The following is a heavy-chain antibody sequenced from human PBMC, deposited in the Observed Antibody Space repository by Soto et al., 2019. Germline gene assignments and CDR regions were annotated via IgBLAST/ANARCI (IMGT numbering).Heavy chain of an antibody. V-gene: IGHV1-69*01. D-gene: IGHD2-15*01. CDR2: IIPIFGTA. CDR1: GGTFSSYA. CDR3: ARDIVVVVAATYYYYGMDV. Sequence: QVQLVQSGAEVKKPGSSVKVSCKASGGTFSSYAISWVRQAPGQGLEWMGGIIPIFGTANYAQKFQGRVTITADESTSTAYMELSSLRSEGTAVYYCARDIVVVVAATYYYYGMDVWGQGTTVTVSS. J-gene: IGHJ6*02.